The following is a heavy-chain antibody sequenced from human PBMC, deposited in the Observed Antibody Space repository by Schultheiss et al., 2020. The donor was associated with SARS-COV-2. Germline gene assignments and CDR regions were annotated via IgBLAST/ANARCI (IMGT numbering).Heavy chain of an antibody. V-gene: IGHV3-48*04. CDR1: GFTFSRYN. Sequence: GGSLRLSCVGSGFTFSRYNMNWVRQAPGKGLEWVSYISSSGSTIYYADSVKGRFTISRDNAKNSLYLQMNSLRAEDTAVYYCARDAPGDYAWYFDLWGRGTLVTVSS. J-gene: IGHJ2*01. CDR2: ISSSGSTI. D-gene: IGHD4-17*01. CDR3: ARDAPGDYAWYFDL.